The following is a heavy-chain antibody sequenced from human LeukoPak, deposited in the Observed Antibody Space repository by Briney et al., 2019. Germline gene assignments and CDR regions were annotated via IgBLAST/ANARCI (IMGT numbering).Heavy chain of an antibody. V-gene: IGHV3-30-3*01. Sequence: GGSLRLSCVASGFTFSSYAMHWVRQAPGKGLEWVAVISYDGSNKYYADSVKGRFTISRDNSKNTLYLQMNSLRAEDTAVYYCARARGYCSGGSCPPPGDYWGQGTLVTVSS. CDR3: ARARGYCSGGSCPPPGDY. CDR1: GFTFSSYA. D-gene: IGHD2-15*01. CDR2: ISYDGSNK. J-gene: IGHJ4*02.